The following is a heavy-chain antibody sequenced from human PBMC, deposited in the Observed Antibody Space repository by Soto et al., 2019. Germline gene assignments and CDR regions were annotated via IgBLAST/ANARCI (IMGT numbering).Heavy chain of an antibody. J-gene: IGHJ6*02. V-gene: IGHV1-69*13. D-gene: IGHD5-12*01. CDR2: IIPIFGTA. CDR1: GGTFSSYA. Sequence: WASVKVSCKXSGGTFSSYAISWVRQAPGQGLEWMGGIIPIFGTANYAQKFQGRVTITADESTSTAYMELSSLRSEDTAVYYCARGTMDDPREATINLGYYYYYGMDVWGQGTTVTVSS. CDR3: ARGTMDDPREATINLGYYYYYGMDV.